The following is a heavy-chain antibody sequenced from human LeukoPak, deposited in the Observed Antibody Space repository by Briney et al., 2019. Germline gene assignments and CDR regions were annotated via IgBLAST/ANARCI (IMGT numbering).Heavy chain of an antibody. V-gene: IGHV4-31*03. J-gene: IGHJ1*01. CDR2: IYYSGST. D-gene: IGHD3-22*01. Sequence: SQTLSLTCTVPGGSISSGGYYWSWIRQHPGKGLEWIGYIYYSGSTYYNPSLKSRVTISVDTSKNQFSLKLSSVTAADTAVYYCARSPYYYDSSGYYQYFQHWGQGTLVTVSS. CDR3: ARSPYYYDSSGYYQYFQH. CDR1: GGSISSGGYY.